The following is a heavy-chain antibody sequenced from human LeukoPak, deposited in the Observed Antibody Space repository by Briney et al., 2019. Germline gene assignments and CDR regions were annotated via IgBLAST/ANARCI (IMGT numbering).Heavy chain of an antibody. J-gene: IGHJ5*02. CDR1: GGSVSTSTYY. Sequence: SETLTLTCTLSGGSVSTSTYYWGWIRQSPGKGLEWIGSASSGGTIYYNPSLKSRVILSVDTSKNQFSLNLNSVTAADTAVYYCARHCLYYYDGDFFDPWGQGTLVTVSS. D-gene: IGHD4-17*01. V-gene: IGHV4-39*01. CDR3: ARHCLYYYDGDFFDP. CDR2: ASSGGTI.